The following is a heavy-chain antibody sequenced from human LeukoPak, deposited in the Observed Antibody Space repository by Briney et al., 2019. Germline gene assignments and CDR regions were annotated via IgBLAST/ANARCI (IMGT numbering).Heavy chain of an antibody. V-gene: IGHV4-59*11. Sequence: SETLSLTCTVSGGSISSHYWSWIRQPPGKGLEWIGYIYYSGSTNYNPSLKSRVTISVDTSKNQFSLKLSSVTAADTAVYYCARGFYDSSGYYVDYWGQGTLVTVSS. CDR1: GGSISSHY. J-gene: IGHJ4*02. CDR2: IYYSGST. D-gene: IGHD3-22*01. CDR3: ARGFYDSSGYYVDY.